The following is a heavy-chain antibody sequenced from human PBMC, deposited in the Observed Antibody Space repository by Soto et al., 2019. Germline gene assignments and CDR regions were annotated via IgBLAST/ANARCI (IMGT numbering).Heavy chain of an antibody. D-gene: IGHD3-10*01. V-gene: IGHV1-69*01. CDR2: IVPMFDAA. Sequence: QTQLVQSGAEVKKPGSSVKVSCKASGDTFSTSSVNWVRQAPRQGLEWMGGIVPMFDAADYAQKFQGRVTITADELTSTAYLELSSLRSDDTAIYYCAIIGERSWFDPWGQGTLVIVSS. CDR3: AIIGERSWFDP. J-gene: IGHJ5*02. CDR1: GDTFSTSS.